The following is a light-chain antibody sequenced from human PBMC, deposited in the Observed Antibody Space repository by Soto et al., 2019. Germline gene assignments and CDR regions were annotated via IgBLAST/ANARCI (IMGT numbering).Light chain of an antibody. CDR2: DVS. J-gene: IGLJ2*01. Sequence: QSALTQPASVSGSPGQSITISCTGTSRDVGGYNYVSWYQQHPGKAPKLMIYDVSNRPSGVSNRFSGSKSGNTASLTISGLQAEDEAVYYCSSYTSSSTPVVFGGGTQVTVL. CDR1: SRDVGGYNY. V-gene: IGLV2-14*01. CDR3: SSYTSSSTPVV.